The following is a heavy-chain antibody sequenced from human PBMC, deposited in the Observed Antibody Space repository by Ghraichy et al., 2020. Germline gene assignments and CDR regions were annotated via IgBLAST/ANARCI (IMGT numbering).Heavy chain of an antibody. CDR2: ISSSSSYI. V-gene: IGHV3-21*01. Sequence: GESLNISCAASGFTFSSYSMNWVRQAPGKGLEWVSSISSSSSYIYYADSVKGRFTISRDNAKNSLYLQMNSLRAEDTAVYYCAREYYDMSGYPRFDYWGQGTLVTVSS. CDR3: AREYYDMSGYPRFDY. D-gene: IGHD3-22*01. CDR1: GFTFSSYS. J-gene: IGHJ4*02.